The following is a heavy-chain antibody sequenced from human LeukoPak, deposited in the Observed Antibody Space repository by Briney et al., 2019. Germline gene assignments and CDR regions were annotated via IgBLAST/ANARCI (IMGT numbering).Heavy chain of an antibody. D-gene: IGHD3-10*01. CDR2: ISYDGSNK. J-gene: IGHJ4*02. CDR3: ARGPYGSGSYYNGGRYFDY. Sequence: GGSLRLSCAASGFTFSSYAMHWVRQAPGKGLEWVAVISYDGSNKYYADSVKGRFTISRDNSKNTLYLQMNSLRAEDTAVYYCARGPYGSGSYYNGGRYFDYWGQGTLVTVSS. CDR1: GFTFSSYA. V-gene: IGHV3-30-3*01.